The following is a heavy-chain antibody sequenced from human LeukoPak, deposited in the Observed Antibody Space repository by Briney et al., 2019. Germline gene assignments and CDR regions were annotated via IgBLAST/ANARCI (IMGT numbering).Heavy chain of an antibody. J-gene: IGHJ4*02. CDR2: IYSGGST. Sequence: GGSLRLSCAASGFTVSSNYMSWVRHAPGKGLEWVSVIYSGGSTYYADSVKGRFTISRENSKNTLYLQMNSLSAEDTAVYYCAREEGWVFDYWGQGTLVTVSS. CDR1: GFTVSSNY. D-gene: IGHD3-16*01. CDR3: AREEGWVFDY. V-gene: IGHV3-66*01.